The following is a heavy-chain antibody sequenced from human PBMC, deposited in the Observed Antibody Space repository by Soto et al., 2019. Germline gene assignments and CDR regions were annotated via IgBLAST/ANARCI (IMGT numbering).Heavy chain of an antibody. CDR1: GYSFTRYG. J-gene: IGHJ6*02. D-gene: IGHD3-16*01. CDR2: INAYNGNT. CDR3: AMVDVYVTPSPQDV. V-gene: IGHV1-18*01. Sequence: ASVKVSCKASGYSFTRYGIGWARQAPGQGLEWMGWINAYNGNTNYAQNLQGRLTLTTGTSTTTAYMELRSLRSNDTAIYYCAMVDVYVTPSPQDVWGQGTTVTVSS.